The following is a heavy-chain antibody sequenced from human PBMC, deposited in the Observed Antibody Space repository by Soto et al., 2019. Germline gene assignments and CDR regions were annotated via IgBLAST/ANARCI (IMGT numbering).Heavy chain of an antibody. J-gene: IGHJ5*02. CDR2: TGSGTGPG. CDR3: AIHILVRIVGSPRWFDP. CDR1: GGTFSSNP. Sequence: QVQLVQSGAEVKKPGSSVKVSCKASGGTFSSNPISWVRQAPGQGLEWMGGTGSGTGPGNHAQKFQGRLTITADKSSSTAYMELSSLSSEDTAVYYCAIHILVRIVGSPRWFDPWGQGTLVTVTS. D-gene: IGHD2-15*01. V-gene: IGHV1-69*06.